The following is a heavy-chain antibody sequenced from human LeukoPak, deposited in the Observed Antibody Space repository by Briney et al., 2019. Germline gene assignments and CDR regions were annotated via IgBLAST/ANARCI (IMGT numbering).Heavy chain of an antibody. Sequence: PSQTLSLTCTVSGGSISSGDYYWSWIRQPPGKGLEWIGYIYYSGSTYYNPSLKSRVTISVDTSKNQFSLKLSSVTAADTAVYYCASINRLVIYYYYYVMDVWGQGTTVTVSS. D-gene: IGHD3-16*02. CDR1: GGSISSGDYY. CDR3: ASINRLVIYYYYYVMDV. V-gene: IGHV4-30-4*08. CDR2: IYYSGST. J-gene: IGHJ6*02.